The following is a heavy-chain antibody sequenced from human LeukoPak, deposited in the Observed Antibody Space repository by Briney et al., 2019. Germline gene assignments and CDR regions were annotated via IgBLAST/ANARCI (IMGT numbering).Heavy chain of an antibody. V-gene: IGHV4-31*03. D-gene: IGHD4-17*01. CDR1: AGPISNDGYY. J-gene: IGHJ4*02. Sequence: PSETLSLTCTVSAGPISNDGYYWSWVRQHAEKGLKWIGFMSYSGSTYYNPSLKSRITLAVDTAKHQFSLKVNSVTAADTAIYYCARRSYDDIHDFWGQGTLVTVSS. CDR3: ARRSYDDIHDF. CDR2: MSYSGST.